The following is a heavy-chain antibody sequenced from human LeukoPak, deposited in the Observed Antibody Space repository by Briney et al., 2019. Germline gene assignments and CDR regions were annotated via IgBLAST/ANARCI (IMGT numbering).Heavy chain of an antibody. Sequence: GTSLRLSCAASGFSFSTYAMHWVRQAPGKGLDWVAMIWSDASNQYYADSVKGRFTISRDNSKNTLYLQMNSLRAEDTAVYYCSPLTGTFDYWGQGTLVTVSS. J-gene: IGHJ4*02. CDR2: IWSDASNQ. CDR3: SPLTGTFDY. D-gene: IGHD1-7*01. V-gene: IGHV3-33*01. CDR1: GFSFSTYA.